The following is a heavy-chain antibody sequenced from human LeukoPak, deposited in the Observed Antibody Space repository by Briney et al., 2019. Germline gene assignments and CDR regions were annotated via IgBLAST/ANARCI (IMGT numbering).Heavy chain of an antibody. J-gene: IGHJ4*02. V-gene: IGHV1-8*02. D-gene: IGHD3-10*01. CDR2: MNPNSGNT. Sequence: ASVKVSCKASGYTFTSYGISWVRQATGQGLEWMGWMNPNSGNTGYAQKFQGRVTMTRNTSISTAYMELSSLRSEDTAVYYCAREERHGSGSYYSGYWGQGTLVTVSS. CDR3: AREERHGSGSYYSGY. CDR1: GYTFTSYG.